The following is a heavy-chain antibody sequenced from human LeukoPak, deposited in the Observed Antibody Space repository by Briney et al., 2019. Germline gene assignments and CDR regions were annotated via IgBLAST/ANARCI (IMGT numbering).Heavy chain of an antibody. D-gene: IGHD6-19*01. CDR1: GFTFSSYW. J-gene: IGHJ4*02. V-gene: IGHV4-34*01. Sequence: GSLRLSCAASGFTFSSYWMSWIRQPPGKGLEWIGEINHSGSTNYNPSLKSRVTISVDTSKNQFSLKLSSVTAADTAVYYCARGSRYSSGHKGAFDYWGQGTLVTVSS. CDR3: ARGSRYSSGHKGAFDY. CDR2: INHSGST.